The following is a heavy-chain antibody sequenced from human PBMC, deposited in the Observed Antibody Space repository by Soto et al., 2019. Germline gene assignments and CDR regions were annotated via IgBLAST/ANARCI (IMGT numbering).Heavy chain of an antibody. CDR1: GFSLSTSGVG. CDR2: IYWEDDK. J-gene: IGHJ4*02. D-gene: IGHD6-13*01. CDR3: AQGISSSSFYLLFAY. Sequence: SGPTLVNPTQTLTLTCTFSGFSLSTSGVGVGWIRQPPGKALEWLALIYWEDDKRYSPSLKSRLTITKDTSKNQVVLTMTNMDPVDTAIFYCAQGISSSSFYLLFAYGGQETLVPVSS. V-gene: IGHV2-5*02.